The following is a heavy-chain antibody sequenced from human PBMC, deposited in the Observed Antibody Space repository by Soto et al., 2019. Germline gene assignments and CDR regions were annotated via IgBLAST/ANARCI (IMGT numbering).Heavy chain of an antibody. V-gene: IGHV3-30*18. J-gene: IGHJ5*02. Sequence: QPGGSLRLSCAASGFTFSSYGMHWVRQAPGKGLEWVSVISDDGSNKYYADSVKGRFTISRDNSKNTLYLQMNSLRAEDTAVYYCAKDLRITMIVLARFDPWGQGTLVTVSS. CDR1: GFTFSSYG. D-gene: IGHD3-22*01. CDR3: AKDLRITMIVLARFDP. CDR2: ISDDGSNK.